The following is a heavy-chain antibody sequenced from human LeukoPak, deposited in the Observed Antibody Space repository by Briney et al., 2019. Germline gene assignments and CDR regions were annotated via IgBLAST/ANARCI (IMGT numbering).Heavy chain of an antibody. D-gene: IGHD3-9*01. CDR3: AKGRHYDILTGYFDY. CDR1: GFTFDDYA. CDR2: ISWNSGSI. Sequence: GGSLRLSCAASGFTFDDYAMHWVRQAPGKGLEWVSGISWNSGSIGYADSVKGRFTISRDNAKNSLYLQMNSLRAEDTALYYCAKGRHYDILTGYFDYWGQGTLVTVYS. J-gene: IGHJ4*02. V-gene: IGHV3-9*01.